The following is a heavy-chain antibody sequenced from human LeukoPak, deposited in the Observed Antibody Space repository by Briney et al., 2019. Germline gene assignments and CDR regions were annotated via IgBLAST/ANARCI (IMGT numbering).Heavy chain of an antibody. Sequence: GRSLRLSCAASGFTFSSYGMHWVRQAPGKGLEWVAVISYDGSNKYYADSVKGRFTISRDNSKNTLYLQMNSLRAEDTAVYYCAKDRRDYDSSGYPGYWGQGTLVTVSS. D-gene: IGHD3-22*01. CDR1: GFTFSSYG. CDR3: AKDRRDYDSSGYPGY. J-gene: IGHJ4*02. V-gene: IGHV3-30*18. CDR2: ISYDGSNK.